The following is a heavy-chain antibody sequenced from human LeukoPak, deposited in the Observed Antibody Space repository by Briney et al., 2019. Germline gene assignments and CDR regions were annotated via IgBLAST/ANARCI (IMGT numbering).Heavy chain of an antibody. D-gene: IGHD4-17*01. J-gene: IGHJ6*03. V-gene: IGHV3-23*01. CDR3: TKNGGHPTENYYMDV. CDR1: GFTFSSYA. Sequence: GGSLRLSCAASGFTFSSYAMKGVPQTPGKGLEWVSSIIGSGVNTYHADSAKGRFTISRDNSKNTVYMQMDSLRAEDTAVYYCTKNGGHPTENYYMDVWGKGTTVTVSS. CDR2: IIGSGVNT.